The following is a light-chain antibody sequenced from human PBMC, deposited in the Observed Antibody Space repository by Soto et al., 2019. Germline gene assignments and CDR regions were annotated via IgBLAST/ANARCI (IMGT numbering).Light chain of an antibody. CDR1: SSDVGGYNY. J-gene: IGLJ3*02. Sequence: QSALTQPRSVSGSPGQSVTISCTGTSSDVGGYNYVSWYQQHPGKAPKLMIYDVSKWPSGVPDRFSGSKSGNTASLTISGLQAEDEADYYCFSYAGNSLWVFGGGTKLTV. CDR3: FSYAGNSLWV. V-gene: IGLV2-11*01. CDR2: DVS.